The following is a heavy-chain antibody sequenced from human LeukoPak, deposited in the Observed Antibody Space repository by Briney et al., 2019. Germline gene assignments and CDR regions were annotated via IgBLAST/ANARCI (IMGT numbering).Heavy chain of an antibody. V-gene: IGHV3-11*04. Sequence: GGSLRLSCAASGFSFSDYYMNWIRQAPGGGLECVAYISSSSSTIHYADSVKGRFTISRDNDKNSLYLQMNSLRAEDTAVYYCARNLRPGSSYGYYYGMDVWGQGTTVTVSS. CDR1: GFSFSDYY. CDR2: ISSSSSTI. CDR3: ARNLRPGSSYGYYYGMDV. J-gene: IGHJ6*02. D-gene: IGHD3-10*01.